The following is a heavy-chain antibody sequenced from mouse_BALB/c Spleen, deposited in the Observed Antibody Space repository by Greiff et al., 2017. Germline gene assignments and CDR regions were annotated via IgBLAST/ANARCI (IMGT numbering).Heavy chain of an antibody. CDR3: AREDGNYWYFDV. V-gene: IGHV7-3*02. Sequence: EVQLQESGGGLVQPGGSLRLSCATSGFTFTDYYMSWVRQPPGKALEWLGFIRNKANGYTTEYSASVKGRFTISRDNSQSILYLQMNTLRAEDSATYYCAREDGNYWYFDVWGAGTTVTVSS. J-gene: IGHJ1*01. CDR1: GFTFTDYY. D-gene: IGHD2-1*01. CDR2: IRNKANGYTT.